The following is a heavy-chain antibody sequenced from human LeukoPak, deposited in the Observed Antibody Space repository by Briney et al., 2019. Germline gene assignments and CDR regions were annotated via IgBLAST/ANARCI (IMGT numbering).Heavy chain of an antibody. J-gene: IGHJ4*02. Sequence: GGSLRLSCAGSGFSFSNYWLAWVRQAPGKGPEWVANMKQDGSARHYADSVKGRFTISRDNAQNSVYLQMNSLRAEDTAVYYCARDVVGSIDYWGLGTLVTVSS. CDR2: MKQDGSAR. CDR3: ARDVVGSIDY. D-gene: IGHD2-15*01. V-gene: IGHV3-7*01. CDR1: GFSFSNYW.